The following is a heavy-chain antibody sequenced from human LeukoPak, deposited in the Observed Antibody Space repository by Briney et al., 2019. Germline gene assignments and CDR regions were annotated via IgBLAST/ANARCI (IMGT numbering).Heavy chain of an antibody. CDR3: AKDHNYYGSGSYYS. CDR2: IYSGGST. Sequence: GGSLRLSCAASGFTFSSYAMSWVRQAPGKGLEWVSVIYSGGSTYYADSVKGRFTISRDNSKNTLYLQMNSLRAEDTAVYYCAKDHNYYGSGSYYSWGQGTLVTVSS. V-gene: IGHV3-23*03. CDR1: GFTFSSYA. J-gene: IGHJ5*02. D-gene: IGHD3-10*01.